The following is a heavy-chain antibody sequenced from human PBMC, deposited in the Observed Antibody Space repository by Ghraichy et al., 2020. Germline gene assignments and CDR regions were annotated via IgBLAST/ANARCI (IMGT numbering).Heavy chain of an antibody. CDR2: ISRSSNYI. V-gene: IGHV3-21*01. CDR3: ARVRLLQDAFDI. J-gene: IGHJ3*02. CDR1: GFIFSSYT. Sequence: GGSLRLSCVASGFIFSSYTMNWVRQAPGKGLEWVSSISRSSNYIYNADSVKGRFTISRDNAKNSLYLQMNSLRAEDTAVYYCARVRLLQDAFDIWGQGTMVTVSS. D-gene: IGHD2-21*02.